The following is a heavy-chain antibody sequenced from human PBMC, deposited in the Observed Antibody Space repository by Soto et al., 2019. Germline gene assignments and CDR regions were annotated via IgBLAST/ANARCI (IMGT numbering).Heavy chain of an antibody. CDR1: GYSFAGYW. V-gene: IGHV5-10-1*01. CDR3: ARGMTPPGAPAWYYFDS. CDR2: IDPSDSQT. J-gene: IGHJ4*02. D-gene: IGHD2-8*02. Sequence: PGEALKISGKGSGYSFAGYWITWVRQKPGKGLEWMGRIDPSDSQTYYSPSFRGHVTISVTKSITTVFLQWSSLRASDTAMYYCARGMTPPGAPAWYYFDSWGQGTLVTVSS.